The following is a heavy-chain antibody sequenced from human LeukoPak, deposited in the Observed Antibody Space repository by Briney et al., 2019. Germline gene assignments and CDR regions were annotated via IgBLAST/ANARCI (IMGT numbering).Heavy chain of an antibody. CDR2: IYYSGST. CDR1: GGSISSGGYY. Sequence: SETLSLTCTVSGGSISSGGYYWSWIRQHSGKGLEWIGYIYYSGSTYYNPSLKSRVTISVDTSKNQFSLKLSSVTAADTAVYYCARDRPSWWYDSSLRGYFDLWGRGTLVTVSS. CDR3: ARDRPSWWYDSSLRGYFDL. V-gene: IGHV4-31*03. D-gene: IGHD3-22*01. J-gene: IGHJ2*01.